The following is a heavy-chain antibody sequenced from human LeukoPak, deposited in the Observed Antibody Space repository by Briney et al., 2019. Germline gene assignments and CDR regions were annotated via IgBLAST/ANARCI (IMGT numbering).Heavy chain of an antibody. Sequence: GSLRLSCVASGFTFRTYAMHWARQAPGKGPEWVTFTSKDEKNKFYADSVKGRFTVSRDNSKNTLYLQMNSLRAEDTAVYYCARDLTVTNNWFDPWGQGTLVTVSS. CDR1: GFTFRTYA. V-gene: IGHV3-30*03. D-gene: IGHD4-17*01. CDR3: ARDLTVTNNWFDP. CDR2: TSKDEKNK. J-gene: IGHJ5*02.